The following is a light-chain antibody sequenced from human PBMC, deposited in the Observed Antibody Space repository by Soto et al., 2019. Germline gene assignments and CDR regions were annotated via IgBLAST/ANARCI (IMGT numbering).Light chain of an antibody. CDR1: QSVSTY. J-gene: IGKJ3*01. CDR2: GAS. CDR3: QQCSNWPLT. Sequence: EIVLTQSPATLSLSPGERATLSCRASQSVSTYLAWYQQKPGQAPRLLIFGASNRATGIPARFSGSGSGTDFTLTISSLEPEDFAFYYCQQCSNWPLTFGPGTKVHIK. V-gene: IGKV3-11*01.